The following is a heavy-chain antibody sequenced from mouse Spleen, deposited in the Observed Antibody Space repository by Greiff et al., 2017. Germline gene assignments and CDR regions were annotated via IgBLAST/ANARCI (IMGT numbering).Heavy chain of an antibody. CDR2: INPNNGGT. V-gene: IGHV1-26*01. D-gene: IGHD1-2*01. CDR3: ARVLRLHYYAMDY. CDR1: GYTFTDYY. J-gene: IGHJ4*01. Sequence: VQLQQSGPELVKPGASVKISCKASGYTFTDYYMNWVKQSPGKSLEWIGDINPNNGGTSYNQKFKGKATLTVDKSSSTAYMELRSLTSEDSAVYYCARVLRLHYYAMDYWGQGTSVTVSS.